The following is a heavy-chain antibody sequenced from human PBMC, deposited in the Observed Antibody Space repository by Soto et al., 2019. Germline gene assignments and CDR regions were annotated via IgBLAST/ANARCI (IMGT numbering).Heavy chain of an antibody. D-gene: IGHD2-15*01. Sequence: QVQLQESGPGLVKPSQTLSLTCTVSGGSISSGGYYWSWIRQHPGKGLEWIGYIYYSGCTYYNPSLKSLFTISVDTSKNQFSLKLSSVTAADTAVYYCARVRYCSGGSCYPRFDPWGQGTLVTVSS. CDR1: GGSISSGGYY. V-gene: IGHV4-31*01. CDR3: ARVRYCSGGSCYPRFDP. J-gene: IGHJ5*02. CDR2: IYYSGCT.